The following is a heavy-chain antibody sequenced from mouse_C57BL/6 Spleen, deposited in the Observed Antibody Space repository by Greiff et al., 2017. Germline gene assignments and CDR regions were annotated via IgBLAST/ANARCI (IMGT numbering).Heavy chain of an antibody. D-gene: IGHD4-1*01. CDR3: TRKLGLYYFDY. CDR1: GYTFTDYE. V-gene: IGHV1-15*01. J-gene: IGHJ2*01. CDR2: IDPETGGT. Sequence: QVQLKESGAELVRPGASVTLSCKASGYTFTDYEMHWVKQTPVHGLEWIGAIDPETGGTAYNQKFKGKAILTADKSSSTAYMELRSLTSEDSAVYYCTRKLGLYYFDYWGQGTTLTVSS.